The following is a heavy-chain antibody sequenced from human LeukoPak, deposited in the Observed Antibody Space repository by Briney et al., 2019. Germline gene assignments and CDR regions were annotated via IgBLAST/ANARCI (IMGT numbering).Heavy chain of an antibody. CDR3: ARDNQREWFGELLG. D-gene: IGHD3-10*01. CDR1: GFTFSSYT. Sequence: GGSLRLSCAASGFTFSSYTMNWVRQAPGKGLEWVSSITSSTSYIYYADSVKGRFTISRDNAKNSLYLEMNSLRVEDTAVYYCARDNQREWFGELLGWGQGALVTVSS. CDR2: ITSSTSYI. V-gene: IGHV3-21*01. J-gene: IGHJ4*02.